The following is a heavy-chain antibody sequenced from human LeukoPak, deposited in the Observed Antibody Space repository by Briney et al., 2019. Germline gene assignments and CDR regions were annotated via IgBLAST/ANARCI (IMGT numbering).Heavy chain of an antibody. Sequence: ASVKVSCKASGYTFTGYYMHWVRQAPGQGLEWMGWINPNSGGTNYAQKFQGRVTMTRDASISTAYMELSRLRSDDTAVYYCARAGGWYTHADYWGQGTLVTVSS. CDR2: INPNSGGT. D-gene: IGHD6-19*01. J-gene: IGHJ4*02. V-gene: IGHV1-2*02. CDR1: GYTFTGYY. CDR3: ARAGGWYTHADY.